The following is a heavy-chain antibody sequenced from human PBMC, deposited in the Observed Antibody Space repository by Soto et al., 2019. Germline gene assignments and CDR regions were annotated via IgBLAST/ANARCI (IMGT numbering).Heavy chain of an antibody. CDR2: IKNGGNNQ. CDR1: GFTFSTHA. CDR3: VKDLSGAWTFDY. J-gene: IGHJ4*02. Sequence: QVQVVESGGGVVQPGRSLRLSCAAAGFTFSTHAMHWVRQAPGKWLEWVAVIKNGGNNQYYADSVKGRFTISRDNSKNTLYLQMNSLRPEDPAVYYCVKDLSGAWTFDYWGQGTLVTVSS. D-gene: IGHD1-1*01. V-gene: IGHV3-30-3*01.